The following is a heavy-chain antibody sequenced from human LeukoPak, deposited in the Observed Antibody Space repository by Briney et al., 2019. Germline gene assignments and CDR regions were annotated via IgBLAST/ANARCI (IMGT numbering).Heavy chain of an antibody. D-gene: IGHD6-19*01. CDR1: GFTFSSYA. J-gene: IGHJ6*03. V-gene: IGHV3-30-3*01. CDR2: ISYDGSNK. CDR3: AYVGQSSGPDYYYYYYMDV. Sequence: GRSLRLSCAASGFTFSSYAMHWVRQAPGKGLEWVAVISYDGSNKYYADSVKGRFTISRDNSKNTLYLQMNSLRAEDTAVYYCAYVGQSSGPDYYYYYYMDVWGKGTTVTVSS.